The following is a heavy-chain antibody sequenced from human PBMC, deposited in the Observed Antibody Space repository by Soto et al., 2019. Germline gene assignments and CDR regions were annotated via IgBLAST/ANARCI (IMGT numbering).Heavy chain of an antibody. Sequence: EVQLLESGGGLVQPGGSLRLSCAASGFAFSDYAMNWVRQAPGKGLEWISSVRGSASITYYADSVKGRFTISRDNSKDTLFLQMNSLRAEDTAIYYCAKDLDYFDYWGQGTLVTVSS. J-gene: IGHJ4*02. V-gene: IGHV3-23*01. CDR2: VRGSASIT. CDR1: GFAFSDYA. CDR3: AKDLDYFDY.